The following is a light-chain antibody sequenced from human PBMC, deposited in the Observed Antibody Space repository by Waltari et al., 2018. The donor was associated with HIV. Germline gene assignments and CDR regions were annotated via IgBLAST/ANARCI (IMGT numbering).Light chain of an antibody. CDR3: QKYNTAPWT. Sequence: DIQMTQSPSSLSASVRDRVTITCRASQGISNYLAWYQKKPGKVPKVLIYAASTLQSGVPPRFSGSGSGTDFTLTSSSLQPEDVATYYCQKYNTAPWTFGQGTKVEIK. CDR1: QGISNY. CDR2: AAS. J-gene: IGKJ1*01. V-gene: IGKV1-27*01.